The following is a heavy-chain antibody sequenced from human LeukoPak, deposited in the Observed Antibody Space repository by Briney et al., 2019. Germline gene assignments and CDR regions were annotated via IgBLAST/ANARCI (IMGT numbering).Heavy chain of an antibody. V-gene: IGHV4-34*01. J-gene: IGHJ6*02. Sequence: SETLSLTCAIYGGSFSGYYWSWIRQPPGKGLEWTGEINHSGSTNYNPSLKSRVTISVDTSKNQFSLKLSSVTAADTAVYYCARDSRVVPAAISRSYGMDVWGQGTTVTASS. CDR2: INHSGST. CDR3: ARDSRVVPAAISRSYGMDV. D-gene: IGHD2-2*02. CDR1: GGSFSGYY.